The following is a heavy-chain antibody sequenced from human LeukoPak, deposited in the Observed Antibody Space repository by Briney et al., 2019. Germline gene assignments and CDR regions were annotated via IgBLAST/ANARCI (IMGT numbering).Heavy chain of an antibody. J-gene: IGHJ4*02. V-gene: IGHV3-74*01. CDR1: GFIFSNYW. CDR2: VPNDGSDT. D-gene: IGHD5-18*01. Sequence: GGSLRLSCAASGFIFSNYWMHWFRQVPGKGLMWVSRVPNDGSDTGYADSVKGRFTISRDDAKNTLSLQMNSLRAEDTAVYYCARRRGYSYGVLDYWGQGTLVTVSS. CDR3: ARRRGYSYGVLDY.